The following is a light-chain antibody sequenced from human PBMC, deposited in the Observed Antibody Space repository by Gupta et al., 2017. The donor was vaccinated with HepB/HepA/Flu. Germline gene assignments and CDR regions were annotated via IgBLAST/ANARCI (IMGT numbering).Light chain of an antibody. V-gene: IGKV3-15*01. Sequence: EIVMTQSPATLSVSPGERATLSCRASQSVSSNLAWYQQKPGQAPRLLIYGASTRATGIPARFSGSGSGTEFTLTISSLQSEDFAVYYCQQDNNWSTFGQGTKLEIK. CDR3: QQDNNWST. J-gene: IGKJ2*01. CDR1: QSVSSN. CDR2: GAS.